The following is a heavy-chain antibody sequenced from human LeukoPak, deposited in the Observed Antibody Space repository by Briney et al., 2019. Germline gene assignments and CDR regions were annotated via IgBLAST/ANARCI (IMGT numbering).Heavy chain of an antibody. CDR2: INHSGST. V-gene: IGHV4-34*01. J-gene: IGHJ6*03. CDR3: ARHIILTGYYSNYYYYMDV. Sequence: SETLSLTCAVYGGSFSGYYWSWIRQPPGKGLEWIGEINHSGSTNYNPSLKSRVTISVDTSKNQFSLKLSSVTAADTAVYYCARHIILTGYYSNYYYYMDVWGKGTTVTISS. CDR1: GGSFSGYY. D-gene: IGHD3-9*01.